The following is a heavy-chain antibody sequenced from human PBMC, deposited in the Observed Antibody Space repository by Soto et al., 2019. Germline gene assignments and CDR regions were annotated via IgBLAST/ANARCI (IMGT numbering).Heavy chain of an antibody. J-gene: IGHJ6*02. Sequence: PSETLSLTCTVSGGSISSGDYYWSWIRQPPGKGLEWIGYIYYSGSTYYNPSLKSRVTISVDTSKNQFSLKLSSVIAADTAVYYCARDLSSREYGMDVSGQGTTVTVS. CDR2: IYYSGST. V-gene: IGHV4-30-4*01. CDR3: ARDLSSREYGMDV. D-gene: IGHD6-13*01. CDR1: GGSISSGDYY.